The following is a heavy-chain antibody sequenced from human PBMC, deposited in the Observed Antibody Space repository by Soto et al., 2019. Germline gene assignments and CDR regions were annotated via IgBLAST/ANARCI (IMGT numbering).Heavy chain of an antibody. CDR1: GYSISSGYY. D-gene: IGHD4-17*01. V-gene: IGHV4-38-2*01. Sequence: SETLSLTCAVSGYSISSGYYWGWIRQTPGKGLEWIASIYHSGSTYYNPSLKSRVTISVDTSKNQFSLKLTSVTAADTAVYYCARGAATVSPGWFDPWGQGIMVTVSS. J-gene: IGHJ5*02. CDR3: ARGAATVSPGWFDP. CDR2: IYHSGST.